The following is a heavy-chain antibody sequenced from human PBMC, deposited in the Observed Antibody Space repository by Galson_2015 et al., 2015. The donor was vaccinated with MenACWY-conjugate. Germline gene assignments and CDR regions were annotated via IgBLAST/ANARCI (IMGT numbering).Heavy chain of an antibody. V-gene: IGHV3-23*01. CDR2: ISGSGAST. CDR3: AKPRGIVATIHGGMDV. CDR1: GFTFSTYA. Sequence: PLRLSCAASGFTFSTYAMSWVRQAPGEGLEWVSTISGSGASTYYAASVKGRFTISRDKTKSTLYLQMNSLRTADTAVYYCAKPRGIVATIHGGMDVWGQGTTVPVSS. D-gene: IGHD5-12*01. J-gene: IGHJ6*02.